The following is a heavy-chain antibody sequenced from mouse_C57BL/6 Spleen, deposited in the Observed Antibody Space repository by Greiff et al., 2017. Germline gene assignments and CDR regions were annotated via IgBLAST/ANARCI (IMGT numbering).Heavy chain of an antibody. J-gene: IGHJ4*01. V-gene: IGHV1-64*01. CDR1: GYTFTSYW. Sequence: VQLQQPGAELVKPGASVKLSCKASGYTFTSYWLHWVKQRPGQGLEWIGMIHPNSGSTNYNEKFKSKATLTVDKSSSTAYMQLSSLTSEDSAVYYCARSGKSAMDYWGQGTSVTVSS. CDR2: IHPNSGST. D-gene: IGHD2-1*01. CDR3: ARSGKSAMDY.